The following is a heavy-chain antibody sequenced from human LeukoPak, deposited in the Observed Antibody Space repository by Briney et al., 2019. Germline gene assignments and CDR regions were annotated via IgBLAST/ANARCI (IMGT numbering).Heavy chain of an antibody. CDR2: INHSGST. CDR1: GGSFSGYY. CDR3: ARGYDYVWGSYRSAGYYFDY. J-gene: IGHJ4*02. V-gene: IGHV4-34*01. D-gene: IGHD3-16*02. Sequence: PSETLSLTCAVYGGSFSGYYWSWIRQPPGKGLEWIGEINHSGSTNYNPSLKSRVTISVDTSKNQFSLKLSSVTAADTAVYYYARGYDYVWGSYRSAGYYFDYWGQGTLVTVSS.